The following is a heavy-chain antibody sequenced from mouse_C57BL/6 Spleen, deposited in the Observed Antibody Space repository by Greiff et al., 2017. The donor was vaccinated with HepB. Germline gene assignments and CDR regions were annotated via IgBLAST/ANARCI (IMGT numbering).Heavy chain of an antibody. D-gene: IGHD4-1*01. Sequence: DVQLQESGGGLVKPGGSLKLSCAASGFTFSDYGMHWVRQAPEKGLEWVAYISSGSSTIYYADTVKGRFTISRDNAKNTLFLQMTSLRSEDTAMYYCATGTEAMDYWGQGTSVTVSS. CDR2: ISSGSSTI. V-gene: IGHV5-17*01. CDR1: GFTFSDYG. CDR3: ATGTEAMDY. J-gene: IGHJ4*01.